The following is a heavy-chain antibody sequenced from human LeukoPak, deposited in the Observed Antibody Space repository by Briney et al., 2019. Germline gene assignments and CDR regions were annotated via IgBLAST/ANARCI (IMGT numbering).Heavy chain of an antibody. CDR3: ARGDYDSSGRDPY. CDR2: VNGDGSST. Sequence: PGGSLRLSCAASGFTFSTYWMHWVRQAPGKGLVWVSRVNGDGSSTNYADSVKGRFTISRDNAKNTLYLQMNSLRAEDTAVYYCARGDYDSSGRDPYWGQGTLVTVSS. CDR1: GFTFSTYW. J-gene: IGHJ4*02. V-gene: IGHV3-74*01. D-gene: IGHD3-22*01.